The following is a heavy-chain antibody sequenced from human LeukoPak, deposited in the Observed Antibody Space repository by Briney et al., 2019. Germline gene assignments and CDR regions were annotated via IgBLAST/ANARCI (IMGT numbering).Heavy chain of an antibody. CDR2: IKPSSGGT. J-gene: IGHJ6*03. Sequence: ASVKVSCKASGYTFASYGISWVRQAPGQGLEWMGWIKPSSGGTNYAQNFQGRVTMTRDTSINTAYMELSRLRSDDTAVYYCARDLMVRGPMDVWGKGTTVTVSS. CDR1: GYTFASYG. D-gene: IGHD3-10*01. V-gene: IGHV1-2*02. CDR3: ARDLMVRGPMDV.